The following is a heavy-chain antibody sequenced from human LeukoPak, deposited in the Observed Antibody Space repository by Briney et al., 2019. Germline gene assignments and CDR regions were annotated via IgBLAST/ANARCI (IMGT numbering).Heavy chain of an antibody. CDR3: ARRRQYDSSLFWNFDL. V-gene: IGHV4-34*01. J-gene: IGHJ2*01. CDR2: INHGGST. CDR1: GGSFSGYY. Sequence: SETLSLTCAVYGGSFSGYYWGWIRQSPGKGLEWIGEINHGGSTNYNPSLKSRVIISVDTSKNQFSLNLNSVTAADTAVYYCARRRQYDSSLFWNFDLWGRGTLVTVSS. D-gene: IGHD6-6*01.